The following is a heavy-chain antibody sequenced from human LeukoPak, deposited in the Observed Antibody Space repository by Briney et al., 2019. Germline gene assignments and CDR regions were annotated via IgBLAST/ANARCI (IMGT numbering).Heavy chain of an antibody. D-gene: IGHD6-19*01. V-gene: IGHV3-23*01. CDR3: AKVPSAVAGTRPLDY. CDR1: GFTFSSYA. J-gene: IGHJ4*02. CDR2: ISGSGGST. Sequence: GGSLRLSCAASGFTFSSYAMSWVRQAPGKGLEWVSAISGSGGSTYYADSVKGRFTISGDNSKNTLYLQMNSLRAEDTAVYYCAKVPSAVAGTRPLDYWGQGTLVTVSS.